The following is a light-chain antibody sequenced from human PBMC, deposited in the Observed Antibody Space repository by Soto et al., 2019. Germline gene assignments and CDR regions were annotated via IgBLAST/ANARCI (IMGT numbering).Light chain of an antibody. CDR1: QSVSSNN. V-gene: IGKV3-20*01. CDR3: QQYGTSHGA. Sequence: EVVLTQSPGTLSLSPGERASLSCRASQSVSSNNLAWYQQKPGQAPRLLIYGASRRATGIPDWFRGSGSGTDFTLTISTLEHEDFEVYYCQQYGTSHGALGGGTKVDIK. CDR2: GAS. J-gene: IGKJ4*01.